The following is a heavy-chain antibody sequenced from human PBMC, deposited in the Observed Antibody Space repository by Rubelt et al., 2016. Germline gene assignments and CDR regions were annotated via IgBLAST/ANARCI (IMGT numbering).Heavy chain of an antibody. CDR2: IYWDDDT. CDR1: GFSLSTSGVG. CDR3: ANRPGVGPKAVADAFDS. V-gene: IGHV2-5*02. Sequence: QITLKESGPTLVQPTQTLTLTCTFSGFSLSTSGVGVGWIRQPPGKALEWLALIYWDDDTRYSPSLKNRLTIPKDTSKNKVVLTMTKMAPVETATDYVANRPGVGPKAVADAFDSWGQGTMVAVSS. J-gene: IGHJ3*02. D-gene: IGHD6-13*01.